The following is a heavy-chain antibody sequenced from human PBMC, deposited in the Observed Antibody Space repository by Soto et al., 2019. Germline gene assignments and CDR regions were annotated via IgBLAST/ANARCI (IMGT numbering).Heavy chain of an antibody. V-gene: IGHV4-39*01. CDR2: IYYSGSTT. Sequence: QLQLQESGPGLVKPSETLSLTCTVSGGSISSSSYYWGWVRQPPGKGLEWIGSIYYSGSTTYYNPSLKSRVTISVDTSETQFSLKLTSVTAADTAVYYCASHRHNPIFDPRGQGTLVIVSS. CDR3: ASHRHNPIFDP. CDR1: GGSISSSSYY. J-gene: IGHJ5*02. D-gene: IGHD1-1*01.